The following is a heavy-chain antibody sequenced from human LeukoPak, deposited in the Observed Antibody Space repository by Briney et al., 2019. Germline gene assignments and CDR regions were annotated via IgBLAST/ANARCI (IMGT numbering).Heavy chain of an antibody. D-gene: IGHD3-10*01. V-gene: IGHV1-2*02. J-gene: IGHJ5*02. CDR3: ARGDYYGSGKVVAA. CDR1: GGTFSSYA. Sequence: GSSVKVSCKASGGTFSSYAISWVRQAPGQGLEWTGWINPNSGDTNYAQKFQDRVTMTRDTSISTAYMELSLLRSDDTAVYYCARGDYYGSGKVVAAWGQGTLVTVSS. CDR2: INPNSGDT.